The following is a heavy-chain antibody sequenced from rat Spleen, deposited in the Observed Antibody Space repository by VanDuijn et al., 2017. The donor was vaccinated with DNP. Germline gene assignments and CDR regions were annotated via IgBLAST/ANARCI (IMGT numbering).Heavy chain of an antibody. J-gene: IGHJ3*01. V-gene: IGHV5-29*01. CDR1: GFTFSSYW. CDR2: ISYDGDTT. CDR3: ARGTMMVVTPFAY. Sequence: EVQLVETGGGLMQPGKSLKLSCVASGFTFSSYWMGWVRQAPKKGLEWVATISYDGDTTYYRDSVKGRFTISRDNAKNTLYLQMGSLRSEDTATYYCARGTMMVVTPFAYWGQGTLVTVSS. D-gene: IGHD1-12*02.